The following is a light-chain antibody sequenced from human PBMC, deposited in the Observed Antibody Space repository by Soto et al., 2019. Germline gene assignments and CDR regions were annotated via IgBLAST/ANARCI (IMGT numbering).Light chain of an antibody. Sequence: ETVMTQSPATLSVSPGERATLSCGASQSVSTNLAWYQLKPGQVPRLLIYGASTRASDIPARFSGSGSGTEFTLTISSLQSEDFAVYYCQQYNEWPLTFGGGTKVEIE. CDR2: GAS. V-gene: IGKV3-15*01. CDR3: QQYNEWPLT. CDR1: QSVSTN. J-gene: IGKJ4*01.